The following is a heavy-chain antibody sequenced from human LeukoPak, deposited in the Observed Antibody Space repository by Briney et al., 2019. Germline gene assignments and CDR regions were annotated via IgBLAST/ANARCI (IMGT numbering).Heavy chain of an antibody. Sequence: GRSLRLSCAASGFTFSNYAMHWVRQAPGKGLEWVAVISFAGNGEFYADSVKGRFAISRDNSENTLYLQMNSLRTEDTAMYYCAKDEVGRYCSSTSCYSRFDYWGQGTLVTVSS. V-gene: IGHV3-30*18. J-gene: IGHJ4*02. CDR2: ISFAGNGE. CDR3: AKDEVGRYCSSTSCYSRFDY. D-gene: IGHD2-2*02. CDR1: GFTFSNYA.